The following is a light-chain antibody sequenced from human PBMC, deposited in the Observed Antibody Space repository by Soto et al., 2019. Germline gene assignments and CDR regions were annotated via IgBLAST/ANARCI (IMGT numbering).Light chain of an antibody. CDR2: EVN. V-gene: IGLV2-8*01. Sequence: QSVLTQPPSASGSPGQSVTISCTGTSSTIGDFNSVSWYQHHPDKAPKLVIYEVNKRPSGVPDRFSGSKSGNTASLTVSGLQAEDEADYYCSSYAGSNCLFGGGTKLTVL. J-gene: IGLJ2*01. CDR3: SSYAGSNCL. CDR1: SSTIGDFNS.